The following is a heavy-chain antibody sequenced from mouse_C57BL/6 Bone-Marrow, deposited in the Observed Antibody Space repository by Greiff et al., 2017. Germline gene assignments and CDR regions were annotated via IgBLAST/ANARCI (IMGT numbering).Heavy chain of an antibody. Sequence: EVKLLESGPGLVKPSQSLSLTCSVTGYSITSGYYWNWIRQFPGNKLEWMGYISYDGSNNYNPSLKNRISITRDTSKNQFFLKLNSVTTEDTATYYCAILWGFAYWGQGTLVTVSA. D-gene: IGHD1-1*02. CDR1: GYSITSGYY. V-gene: IGHV3-6*01. CDR3: AILWGFAY. J-gene: IGHJ3*01. CDR2: ISYDGSN.